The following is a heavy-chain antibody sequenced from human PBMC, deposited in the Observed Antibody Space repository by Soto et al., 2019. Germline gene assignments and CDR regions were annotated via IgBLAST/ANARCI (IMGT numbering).Heavy chain of an antibody. Sequence: QVQLQESGPGLVKPSQTLSLTCTVSGGSISSGGYYWSWIRQHPGKGLEWIGYIYYSGSTYYNPSLKSRVTISVDTSKNQFSLKLSSVTAADTAVYYCARVRRGVWFGSQGHDAFDIWGQGTMVTVSS. CDR1: GGSISSGGYY. D-gene: IGHD3-10*01. CDR2: IYYSGST. CDR3: ARVRRGVWFGSQGHDAFDI. V-gene: IGHV4-31*03. J-gene: IGHJ3*02.